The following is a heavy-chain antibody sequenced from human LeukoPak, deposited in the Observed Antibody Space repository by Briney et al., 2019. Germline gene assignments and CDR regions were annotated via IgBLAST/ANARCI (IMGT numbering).Heavy chain of an antibody. V-gene: IGHV3-23*01. CDR3: AKDRYDSTDY. CDR2: ISGSGGST. D-gene: IGHD3-22*01. CDR1: GFTFGSYA. Sequence: GGSLRLSCAASGFTFGSYAMSWVRQAPGKGLEWVSGISGSGGSTYYADSVKGRFTISRDNSKNTVYLQMNSLRAEDTAVYYCAKDRYDSTDYWGQGTLVTVSS. J-gene: IGHJ4*02.